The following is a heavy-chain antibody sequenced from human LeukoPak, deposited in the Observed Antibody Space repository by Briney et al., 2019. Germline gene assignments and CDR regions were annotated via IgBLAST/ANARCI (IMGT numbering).Heavy chain of an antibody. J-gene: IGHJ4*02. CDR2: ISAYNGNT. D-gene: IGHD3-3*01. CDR3: ATSYDFWSGLDY. CDR1: GYTFTSYG. Sequence: ASVKVSCKASGYTFTSYGISWVRQAPGQGLEWMGWISAYNGNTNYAQKLQGRVTMTTDTSTSTAYMELRSLRSDGTAVYYCATSYDFWSGLDYWGQGTLVTVSS. V-gene: IGHV1-18*01.